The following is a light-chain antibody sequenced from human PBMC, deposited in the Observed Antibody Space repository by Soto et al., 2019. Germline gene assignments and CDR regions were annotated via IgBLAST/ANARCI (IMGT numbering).Light chain of an antibody. CDR2: GAS. V-gene: IGKV3-15*01. CDR1: QSVSSN. CDR3: QQYKNWPTGT. Sequence: EIAITQSPVTLSASPGERATLSGTGSQSVSSNLAWYQQKPGQAPRLLIYGASTRATGIPARFSGSGSGTEFTLTISSLQPQDFAVYYGQQYKNWPTGTFGQGTKVDIK. J-gene: IGKJ1*01.